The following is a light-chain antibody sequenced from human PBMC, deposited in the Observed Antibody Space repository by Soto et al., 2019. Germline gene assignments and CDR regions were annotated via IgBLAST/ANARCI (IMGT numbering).Light chain of an antibody. CDR3: QQYGTAPRT. CDR2: GAY. V-gene: IGKV3-20*01. Sequence: ENVLTQSPGTLSLSPGERATLSCRASQSVSSYLAWYQKKPGQPPRLLIYGAYNRPTGIPDRLTGSGSGTDFTLTISGLQPEDFAVYYCQQYGTAPRTFGEGTKVEIK. J-gene: IGKJ2*01. CDR1: QSVSSY.